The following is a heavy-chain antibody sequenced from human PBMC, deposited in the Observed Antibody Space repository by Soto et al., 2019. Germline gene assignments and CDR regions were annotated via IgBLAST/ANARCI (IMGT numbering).Heavy chain of an antibody. Sequence: GGSLRLSCAASGFTFGSYWISWVRQAPGKGLEWVANIKQDGTEKYYVDSVKGRFTISGDNAKNSLYLQMHSLRAEDTAVYYCARFATSPFDYWYFDLWGRGALVTVSS. V-gene: IGHV3-7*03. CDR1: GFTFGSYW. CDR3: ARFATSPFDYWYFDL. D-gene: IGHD2-2*01. CDR2: IKQDGTEK. J-gene: IGHJ2*01.